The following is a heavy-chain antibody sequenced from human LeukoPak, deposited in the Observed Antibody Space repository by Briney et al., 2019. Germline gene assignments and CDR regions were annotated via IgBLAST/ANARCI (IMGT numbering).Heavy chain of an antibody. CDR3: ARGFDAHNAFDI. Sequence: SETLSLTCTVSGGSISSSDYYWSWIRQPPGKGLEWIGYIYYSGSTSYNPSLKSRVTISVDTSKNQFSLKLTSVTAADTAVYYCARGFDAHNAFDIWGQGTMVTVSS. D-gene: IGHD3-9*01. CDR2: IYYSGST. CDR1: GGSISSSDYY. J-gene: IGHJ3*02. V-gene: IGHV4-30-4*01.